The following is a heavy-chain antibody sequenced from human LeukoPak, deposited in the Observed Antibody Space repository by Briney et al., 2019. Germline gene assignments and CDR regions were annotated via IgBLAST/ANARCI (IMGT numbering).Heavy chain of an antibody. CDR2: IYYTGAT. CDR3: VRHDPIGNSQPLGV. D-gene: IGHD4-23*01. CDR1: GGSITSYY. J-gene: IGHJ3*01. Sequence: SETLSLTCTVSGGSITSYYWSWIRQPPGKGLEWIAYIYYTGATNYSPSLKSRLTMSLDMSKNHFSLKLTSVTAADTAVYYCVRHDPIGNSQPLGVWGQGTMVTVSS. V-gene: IGHV4-59*12.